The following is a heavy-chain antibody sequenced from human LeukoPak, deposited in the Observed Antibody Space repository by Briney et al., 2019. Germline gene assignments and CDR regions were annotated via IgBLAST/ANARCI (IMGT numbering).Heavy chain of an antibody. CDR3: AREWWYYDSSGSYYYYGMDV. V-gene: IGHV4-30-4*01. Sequence: PSQTLSLTCTVSGGSISSGDYYWSWIRQPPGEGLEWIGYIYYSGSTYYNPSRKSRVTISVDTSKNQFSLKLSSVPAADTAVYYCAREWWYYDSSGSYYYYGMDVWGQGTTVTVSS. J-gene: IGHJ6*02. CDR2: IYYSGST. D-gene: IGHD3-22*01. CDR1: GGSISSGDYY.